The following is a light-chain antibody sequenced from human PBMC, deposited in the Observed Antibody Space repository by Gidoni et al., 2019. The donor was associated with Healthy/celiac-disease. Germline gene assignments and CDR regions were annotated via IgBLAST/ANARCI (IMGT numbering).Light chain of an antibody. CDR2: DAS. Sequence: DIQMTQPPSTLSASVGDRVTITCRASQSISSWLAWYQQKPGKAPKLLIYDASSLESGVPSRFSGSVSGTEFTLTISSLQPDDFATYYCQQYNSSSRTFGQGTKVEIK. V-gene: IGKV1-5*01. CDR1: QSISSW. CDR3: QQYNSSSRT. J-gene: IGKJ1*01.